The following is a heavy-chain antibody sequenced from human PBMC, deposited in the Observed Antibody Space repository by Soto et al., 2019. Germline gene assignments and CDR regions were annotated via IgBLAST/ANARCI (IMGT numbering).Heavy chain of an antibody. J-gene: IGHJ4*02. CDR1: GGSIYTYY. CDR3: ARGLVYYDSSGAFDY. CDR2: ISDGGST. D-gene: IGHD3-22*01. V-gene: IGHV4-59*12. Sequence: SETLSLTCNVSGGSIYTYYWNWIRQSPGKGLEWIGYISDGGSTNYNPSLKSRVTISVDKSKNQFSLKLSSVTAADTAVYYCARGLVYYDSSGAFDYWGQGTLVTVSS.